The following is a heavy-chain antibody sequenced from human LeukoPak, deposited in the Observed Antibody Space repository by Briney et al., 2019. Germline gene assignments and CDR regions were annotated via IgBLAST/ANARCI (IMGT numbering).Heavy chain of an antibody. V-gene: IGHV1-24*01. Sequence: GASVTVSCKVSGYTLTELSMHWVRQAPGKGLEWMGGFDPEDGETIYAQKFQGRVTMTEDTSTDTAYMELSSLRSEDTAVYYCATVRLTTVTTHGMDVWGQGTTVTVSS. J-gene: IGHJ6*02. CDR3: ATVRLTTVTTHGMDV. CDR1: GYTLTELS. CDR2: FDPEDGET. D-gene: IGHD4-17*01.